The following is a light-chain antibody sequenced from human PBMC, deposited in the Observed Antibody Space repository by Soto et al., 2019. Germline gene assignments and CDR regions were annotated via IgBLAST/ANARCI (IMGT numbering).Light chain of an antibody. V-gene: IGKV3-11*01. CDR1: QSISTSY. J-gene: IGKJ5*01. CDR2: DTS. Sequence: EIVLTQSPGTLSLSPGERAPLSCRTRQSISTSYLAWYQQKPGQAPRLLIYDTSNRATGVPARFSGSGSGTDFTLTISSLEPEDCAIYYCQQRQYWPPITFGQGTRLEIK. CDR3: QQRQYWPPIT.